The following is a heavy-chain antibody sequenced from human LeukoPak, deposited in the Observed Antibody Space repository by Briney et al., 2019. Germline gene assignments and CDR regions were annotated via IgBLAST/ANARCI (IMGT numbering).Heavy chain of an antibody. D-gene: IGHD3-22*01. CDR2: ISSSGSTI. CDR1: GFTFSSYE. Sequence: PGGSLRLSCAASGFTFSSYEMNWVRQAPGKGLEWVSYISSSGSTIYYADSVKGRFTISRDNAKNTLYLQMNSLRAEDTAVYYCAKYRYDSSAYYSFSFDYWGQGTLVIVSS. CDR3: AKYRYDSSAYYSFSFDY. V-gene: IGHV3-48*03. J-gene: IGHJ4*02.